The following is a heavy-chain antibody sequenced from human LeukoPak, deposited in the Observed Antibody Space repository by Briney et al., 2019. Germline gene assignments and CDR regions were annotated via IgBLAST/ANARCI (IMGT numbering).Heavy chain of an antibody. CDR2: ISYDGSNK. J-gene: IGHJ4*02. D-gene: IGHD4-17*01. CDR1: GFTFSSYG. V-gene: IGHV3-30*18. Sequence: GGSLRLSCAASGFTFSSYGMHWVRQAPGKGLEWVAVISYDGSNKYYADSVKGQFTISRDNSKNTLYLQMNSLRAEDTAVYYCAKEMTTVTTFSLDYWGQGTLVTVSS. CDR3: AKEMTTVTTFSLDY.